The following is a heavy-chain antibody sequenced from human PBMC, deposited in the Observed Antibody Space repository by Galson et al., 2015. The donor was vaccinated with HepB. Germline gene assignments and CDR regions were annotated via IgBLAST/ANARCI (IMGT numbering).Heavy chain of an antibody. CDR2: ISSSGSTI. CDR3: ARAGDSSSWYRPGFYYYYGMDV. D-gene: IGHD6-13*01. J-gene: IGHJ6*02. V-gene: IGHV3-48*03. Sequence: SLRLSCAASGFTFSSYEMNWVRQAPGKGLEWVSYISSSGSTIYYADSVKGRFTISRDNAKNSLYLQMNSLRAEDTAVYYCARAGDSSSWYRPGFYYYYGMDVWGQGTTVTVSS. CDR1: GFTFSSYE.